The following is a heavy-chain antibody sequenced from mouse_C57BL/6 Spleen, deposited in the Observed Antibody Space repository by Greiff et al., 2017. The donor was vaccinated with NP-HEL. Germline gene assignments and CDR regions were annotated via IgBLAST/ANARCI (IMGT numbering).Heavy chain of an antibody. CDR2: INPSNGGT. D-gene: IGHD2-4*01. Sequence: QVQLQQPGTELVKPGASVKLSCKASGYTFTSYWMHWVKQRPGQGLEWIGNINPSNGGTNYNEKFKSKATLTVDKSSSTAYMQLSSLTSEDSAVYYCARFDYDGGAYYAMDYWGQGTSVTVSS. J-gene: IGHJ4*01. CDR3: ARFDYDGGAYYAMDY. V-gene: IGHV1-53*01. CDR1: GYTFTSYW.